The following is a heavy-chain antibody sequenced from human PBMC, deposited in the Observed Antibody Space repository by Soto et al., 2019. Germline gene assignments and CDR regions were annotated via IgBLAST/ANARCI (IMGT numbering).Heavy chain of an antibody. CDR1: GASLRSGSYY. V-gene: IGHV4-61*01. D-gene: IGHD3-10*01. CDR2: ISHSGRT. J-gene: IGHJ4*02. Sequence: PSETLSLTCTVSGASLRSGSYYWSWIRQPPGKGLEWIGYISHSGRTSYDPSLKSRLTMSVDTSQNQFSLQLNSVTAADTAVYYCSYGSSFDYWGQGTLVTVS. CDR3: SYGSSFDY.